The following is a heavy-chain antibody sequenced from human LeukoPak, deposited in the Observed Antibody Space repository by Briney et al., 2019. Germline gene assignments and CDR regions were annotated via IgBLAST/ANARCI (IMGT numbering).Heavy chain of an antibody. CDR2: IYYSGST. J-gene: IGHJ3*02. D-gene: IGHD1-26*01. V-gene: IGHV4-59*08. Sequence: SETLSLTCTVSGGSISSYYWSWIRQPPGKGLEWVGYIYYSGSTNYNPSLKSRVTISVDTSKNQFSLKLSSVTAADTAVYYCARHSRAATTSPDAFDIWGQGTMVTVSS. CDR1: GGSISSYY. CDR3: ARHSRAATTSPDAFDI.